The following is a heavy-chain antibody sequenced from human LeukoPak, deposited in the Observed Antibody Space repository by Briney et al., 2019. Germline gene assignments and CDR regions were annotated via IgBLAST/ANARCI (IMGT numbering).Heavy chain of an antibody. V-gene: IGHV4-38-2*02. CDR2: IYPSGST. CDR1: GYSITSGYY. Sequence: SETLSLTCTVSGYSITSGYYWGWIRQPPGKGLEWIASIYPSGSTYYSPSLKSRVTISEDTSNNQFSLKLSSVTAAATAVYYCARLQLSAAGIDYWGQGTLVIVSS. CDR3: ARLQLSAAGIDY. D-gene: IGHD6-13*01. J-gene: IGHJ4*02.